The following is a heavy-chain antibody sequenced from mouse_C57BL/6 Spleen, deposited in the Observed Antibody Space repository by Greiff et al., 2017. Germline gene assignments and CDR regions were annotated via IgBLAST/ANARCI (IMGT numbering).Heavy chain of an antibody. V-gene: IGHV14-4*01. CDR1: GFNIKDDY. Sequence: EVQLQQSGAELVRPGASVKLSCTASGFNIKDDYMHWVKQRPEPGLEWIGWIDPENGDTEYASKFQGKATITADTSSNTAYLQLSSLTSEDTAVYYCTTGGSKGDFDVWGTGTTVTVSS. J-gene: IGHJ1*03. CDR3: TTGGSKGDFDV. CDR2: IDPENGDT. D-gene: IGHD2-5*01.